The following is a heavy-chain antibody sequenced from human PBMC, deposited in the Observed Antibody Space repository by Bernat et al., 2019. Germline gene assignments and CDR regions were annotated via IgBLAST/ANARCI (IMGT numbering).Heavy chain of an antibody. Sequence: EVQLVESGGGLVQPGGSLRLSCAASGFTFSSYWMHWVRQAPGKGLVWVSRINSDGSSTSYADSVKGRFTISRDNAKNTLYLQMNRLRAEDTAVYYCARVLRGAREFDYWGQGTLVTVSS. J-gene: IGHJ4*02. CDR1: GFTFSSYW. CDR3: ARVLRGAREFDY. CDR2: INSDGSST. D-gene: IGHD1-26*01. V-gene: IGHV3-74*01.